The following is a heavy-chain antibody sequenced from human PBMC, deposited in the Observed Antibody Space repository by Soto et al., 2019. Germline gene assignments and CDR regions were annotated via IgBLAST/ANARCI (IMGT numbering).Heavy chain of an antibody. V-gene: IGHV1-69*01. J-gene: IGHJ4*02. D-gene: IGHD1-26*01. Sequence: QVQLVQSWAEVRKPGASVKVACTASGGTFSRHAISWVRQAHVQGLEWMGGIIPIFGTANHAQKFQGRVTINSTESTRTVYMELRRLRSEDTSMYYCARVWGYYRNEDYYAYWGQGTLVIVSS. CDR2: IIPIFGTA. CDR3: ARVWGYYRNEDYYAY. CDR1: GGTFSRHA.